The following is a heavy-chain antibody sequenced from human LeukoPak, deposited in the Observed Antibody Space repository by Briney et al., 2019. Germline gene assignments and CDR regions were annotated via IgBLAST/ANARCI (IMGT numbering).Heavy chain of an antibody. D-gene: IGHD1-26*01. CDR1: GGSISSGDYY. J-gene: IGHJ6*03. V-gene: IGHV4-30-4*08. Sequence: PSETLSLTCTVSGGSISSGDYYWSWIRQPPGKGLEWIGYIYYSGSTYYNPSLKSRVTISVDTSKNQFSLKLSSATAADTAVYYCARALWEPTENYYYYMDVWGKGTAVTVSS. CDR3: ARALWEPTENYYYYMDV. CDR2: IYYSGST.